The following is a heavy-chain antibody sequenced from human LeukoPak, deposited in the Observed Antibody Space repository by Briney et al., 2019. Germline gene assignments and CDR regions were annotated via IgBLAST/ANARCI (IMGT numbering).Heavy chain of an antibody. CDR2: ISGSGGST. CDR3: AKDESPYYDFWSGYNDY. Sequence: GGSLRLSCAASGFTFSSYSMNWVRQAPGKGLEWVSAISGSGGSTYYADSVKGRFTISRDNSKNTLYLQMNSLRAEDTAVYYCAKDESPYYDFWSGYNDYWGQGTLVTVSS. J-gene: IGHJ4*02. D-gene: IGHD3-3*01. CDR1: GFTFSSYS. V-gene: IGHV3-23*01.